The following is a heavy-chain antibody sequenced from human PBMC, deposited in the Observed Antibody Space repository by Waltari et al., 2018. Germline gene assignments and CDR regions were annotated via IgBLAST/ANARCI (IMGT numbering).Heavy chain of an antibody. V-gene: IGHV4-34*01. Sequence: QVQLQQWGAGLLKPSETLSLICAVYGGSFSGYYWSWIRQPPGKGLEWIGEINHSGSTNYNPSLKSRVTISVDTSKNQFSLKLSSVTAADTAVYYCARGTGYYGPTDYFDYWGQGTLVTVSS. CDR3: ARGTGYYGPTDYFDY. J-gene: IGHJ4*02. D-gene: IGHD3-10*01. CDR1: GGSFSGYY. CDR2: INHSGST.